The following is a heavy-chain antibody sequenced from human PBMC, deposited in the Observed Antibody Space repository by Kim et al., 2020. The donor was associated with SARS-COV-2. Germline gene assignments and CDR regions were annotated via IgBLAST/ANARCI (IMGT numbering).Heavy chain of an antibody. Sequence: GGSLRLSCAASALSFSGSAVHWFRQASGRGLEWVGRITNKANGYATRYAASMTGRFIISRDDSRNTAYLQMNGLKTEDTAVYYCGHCTNGECWWIGRDVWGQGTTVTVSS. CDR2: ITNKANGYAT. CDR3: GHCTNGECWWIGRDV. V-gene: IGHV3-73*01. J-gene: IGHJ6*02. D-gene: IGHD2-8*01. CDR1: ALSFSGSA.